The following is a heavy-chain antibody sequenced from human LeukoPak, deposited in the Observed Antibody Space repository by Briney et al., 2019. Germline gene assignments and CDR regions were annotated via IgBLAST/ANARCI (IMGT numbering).Heavy chain of an antibody. J-gene: IGHJ6*02. D-gene: IGHD3-3*01. Sequence: PGGSLRLSCAASGFTFSSYAMHWVRQAPGKGLEWVAVISYAGSNKYYADSVKGRFTISRDNSKNTLYLQMNSLRAEDTAVYYCARATDKEWLLYSHYYGMDVWGQGTTVTVSS. CDR3: ARATDKEWLLYSHYYGMDV. V-gene: IGHV3-30-3*01. CDR2: ISYAGSNK. CDR1: GFTFSSYA.